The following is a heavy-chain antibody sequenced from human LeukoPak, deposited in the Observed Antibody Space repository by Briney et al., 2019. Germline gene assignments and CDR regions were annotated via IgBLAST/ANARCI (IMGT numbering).Heavy chain of an antibody. CDR1: GFTFRSYA. CDR2: ISGSGGST. J-gene: IGHJ4*02. CDR3: AKGPRTAMVCYFDY. V-gene: IGHV3-23*01. D-gene: IGHD5-18*01. Sequence: GGSLRLSCAASGFTFRSYAMSWVGQAPGKGREWGSAISGSGGSTYYADSVKGPFTISRDNSKNTLYLQMNSLRAEDTAVYYCAKGPRTAMVCYFDYWGQGTLVTVSS.